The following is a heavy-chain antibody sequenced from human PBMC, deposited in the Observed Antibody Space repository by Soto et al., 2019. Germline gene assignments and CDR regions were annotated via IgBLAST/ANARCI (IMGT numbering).Heavy chain of an antibody. Sequence: GGSLRLSCAASGFPFSSYAISWVRQAPGRGLEWVAASTGAGGGTYNLEAVKGRFTVSRDNSKKTVYLQLDGLRAEDTAVYYCAKGHSDYQGDYNYYGMDVWGQGTTVTVSS. V-gene: IGHV3-23*01. J-gene: IGHJ6*02. CDR1: GFPFSSYA. CDR3: AKGHSDYQGDYNYYGMDV. CDR2: STGAGGGT. D-gene: IGHD6-25*01.